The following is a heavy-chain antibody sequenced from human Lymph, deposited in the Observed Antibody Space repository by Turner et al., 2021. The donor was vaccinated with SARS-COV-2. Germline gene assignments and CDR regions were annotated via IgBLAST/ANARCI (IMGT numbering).Heavy chain of an antibody. CDR2: ISSSGGST. J-gene: IGHJ4*02. Sequence: EVQLLESGGGLVQPGGSLRLSCAASGFTFSSYAMSWVRQAPGKGLEWVSGISSSGGSTYYADSVKGRFTISRDNSKNTLYLQMNSLRAEDTAVYYCAKDPNCYVLSAVDYWGQGTLVTVSS. CDR3: AKDPNCYVLSAVDY. D-gene: IGHD1-1*01. V-gene: IGHV3-23*01. CDR1: GFTFSSYA.